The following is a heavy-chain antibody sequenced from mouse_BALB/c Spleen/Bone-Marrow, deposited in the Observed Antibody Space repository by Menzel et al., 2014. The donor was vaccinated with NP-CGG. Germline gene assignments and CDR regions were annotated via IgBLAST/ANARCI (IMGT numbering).Heavy chain of an antibody. CDR3: ARYGNGLMDY. CDR2: IDTANGNT. CDR1: GFNIKDTY. D-gene: IGHD2-1*01. J-gene: IGHJ4*01. Sequence: EVKLVESGAELVKPGASVKLSCTASGFNIKDTYMHWVKQRPEQGLEWIGRIDTANGNTKYDPKFQGKATITADTSSNTAYLQLSSPTSEDTAVYYCARYGNGLMDYWGQGTSVTVSS. V-gene: IGHV14-3*02.